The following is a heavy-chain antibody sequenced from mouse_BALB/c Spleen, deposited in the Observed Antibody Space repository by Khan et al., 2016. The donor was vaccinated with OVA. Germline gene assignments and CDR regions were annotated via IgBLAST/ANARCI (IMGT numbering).Heavy chain of an antibody. J-gene: IGHJ1*01. D-gene: IGHD1-1*02. V-gene: IGHV9-3-1*01. CDR2: INTYTGEP. CDR3: ARGGNYWYFDV. Sequence: QIQLVQSGPELKKPGETVKISCKASGYTFTNYGMNWVKQAPGNGLKWMGWINTYTGEPTYGDDLKGRFAFSLETSASTAYLQINNLKNEDTATYFCARGGNYWYFDVWGAGTTVTVSS. CDR1: GYTFTNYG.